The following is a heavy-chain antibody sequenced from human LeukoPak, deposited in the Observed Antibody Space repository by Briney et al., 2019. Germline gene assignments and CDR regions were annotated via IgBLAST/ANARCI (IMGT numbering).Heavy chain of an antibody. D-gene: IGHD1-1*01. CDR1: GYSFTSYW. V-gene: IGHV5-51*01. J-gene: IGHJ5*02. Sequence: GESLKISCKGSGYSFTSYWIAWVRQMPGKGLEWMGIIFPLDSDTRYSPSLQGQVTISVDKSISTAYLQWSSLKTSDTAIYYCATVGTTGTRWFDPWGQGTLVTVSS. CDR3: ATVGTTGTRWFDP. CDR2: IFPLDSDT.